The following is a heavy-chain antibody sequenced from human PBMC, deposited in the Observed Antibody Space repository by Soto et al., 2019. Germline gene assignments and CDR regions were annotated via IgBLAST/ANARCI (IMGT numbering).Heavy chain of an antibody. D-gene: IGHD6-13*01. CDR2: IFSNDEK. Sequence: QVTVKESGPVLVKPTETLTLTCTVSGFSLSNAGLGVSWIRQPPGKALEWLAHIFSNDEKSYSPSLKSRPTISKDPSKSQVVLTMTIRDPVDTATYYCASTYSTSWYWFDPWGQGTLVTVSS. CDR1: GFSLSNAGLG. CDR3: ASTYSTSWYWFDP. J-gene: IGHJ5*02. V-gene: IGHV2-26*04.